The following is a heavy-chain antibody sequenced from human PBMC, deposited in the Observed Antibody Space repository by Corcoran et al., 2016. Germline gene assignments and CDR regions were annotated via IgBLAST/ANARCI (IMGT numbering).Heavy chain of an antibody. CDR2: ISRSSSTI. J-gene: IGHJ4*02. Sequence: EVQLMESGGGLVQPGGSLRLSCAASGFTFSNYNMNWVRQAPGKGLEWVSYISRSSSTIYYADSVKGRFTISRDNAKISLFLQMNSLRAEDTAVYYCARGEDYGEDYWGQGTLVTVSS. D-gene: IGHD4-17*01. CDR3: ARGEDYGEDY. V-gene: IGHV3-48*04. CDR1: GFTFSNYN.